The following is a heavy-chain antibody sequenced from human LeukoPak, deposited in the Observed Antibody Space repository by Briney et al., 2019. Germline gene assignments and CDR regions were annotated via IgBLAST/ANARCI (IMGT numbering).Heavy chain of an antibody. CDR1: GGSISSYY. Sequence: SETLSLTCTVSGGSISSYYWSWIRQPPGKGLEWIGYIYYSGSTNYNPSLKSRVTISVDTSKNQFSLKLSSVTAADTAVYYCAREQSDSSSPYYYYYYMDVWGKGTTVTVS. CDR3: AREQSDSSSPYYYYYYMDV. D-gene: IGHD6-6*01. J-gene: IGHJ6*03. V-gene: IGHV4-59*01. CDR2: IYYSGST.